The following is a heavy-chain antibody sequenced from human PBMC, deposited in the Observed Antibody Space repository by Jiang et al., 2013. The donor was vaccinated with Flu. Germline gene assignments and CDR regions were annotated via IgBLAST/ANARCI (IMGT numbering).Heavy chain of an antibody. CDR2: INTNTGNP. V-gene: IGHV7-4-1*02. J-gene: IGHJ6*02. CDR1: GYTFTSYA. CDR3: ARDESQIKPEYYYGMDV. Sequence: CKASGYTFTSYAMNWVRQAPGQGLEWMGWINTNTGNPTYAQGFTGRFVFSLDTSVSTAYLQISSLKAEDTAVYYCARDESQIKPEYYYGMDVWGQGTTVTVSS.